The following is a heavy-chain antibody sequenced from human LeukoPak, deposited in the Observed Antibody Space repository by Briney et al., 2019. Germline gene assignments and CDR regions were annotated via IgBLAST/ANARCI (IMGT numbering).Heavy chain of an antibody. J-gene: IGHJ4*02. D-gene: IGHD2-2*01. V-gene: IGHV4-34*01. CDR1: GGSFSGYY. Sequence: PSETLSLTCAVYGGSFSGYYWSWIRQPPGKGLEWIGEINHSGSTNYNPSLKSRVTISVDTSKNQFSLKLSSVTAADTAVYYCAREGVAPAAKHESWGQGTLVTVSS. CDR3: AREGVAPAAKHES. CDR2: INHSGST.